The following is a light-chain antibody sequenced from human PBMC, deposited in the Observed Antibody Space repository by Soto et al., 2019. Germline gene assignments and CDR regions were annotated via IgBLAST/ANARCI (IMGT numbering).Light chain of an antibody. CDR1: QTISSW. CDR2: KAS. Sequence: DIQMTQSPSTLSGSVVDRVTITCRASQTISSWLAWYQQKPGKAPKLLIYKASTLKSGVPSRFSGSGSGTEFTLTIRSLQSEDFAVYYCQQYNKWPPRTFGQGTTVDI. J-gene: IGKJ1*01. CDR3: QQYNKWPPRT. V-gene: IGKV1-5*03.